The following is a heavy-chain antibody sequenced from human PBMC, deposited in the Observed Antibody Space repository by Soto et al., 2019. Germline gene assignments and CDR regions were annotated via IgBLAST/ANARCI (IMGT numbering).Heavy chain of an antibody. J-gene: IGHJ4*02. Sequence: EVQLLESGGGLVQPGGSLRLSCAASGFTFSNYAMTWVRQAPGKGLEWVSGISASTYYADSVKGRFTISRENSRNTLYLQMNSLRAEDTAVYYCARRLYSTNWYYFDYWGQGTLVTVSS. D-gene: IGHD2-2*01. CDR3: ARRLYSTNWYYFDY. V-gene: IGHV3-23*01. CDR1: GFTFSNYA. CDR2: GISAST.